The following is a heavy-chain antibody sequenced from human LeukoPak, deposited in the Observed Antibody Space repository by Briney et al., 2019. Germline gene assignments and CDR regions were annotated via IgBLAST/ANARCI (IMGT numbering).Heavy chain of an antibody. Sequence: PSETLSLTCTVSGGSISTYYWYWIRQPPGKGLEWIGYIYYSGSTNYNPSLKSRVTISVDTSKNQFSLKLSSVTAADTAVYYCARVGEMVFSYYYGMDVWGQGTTVTVSS. CDR2: IYYSGST. CDR1: GGSISTYY. CDR3: ARVGEMVFSYYYGMDV. D-gene: IGHD5-24*01. J-gene: IGHJ6*02. V-gene: IGHV4-59*01.